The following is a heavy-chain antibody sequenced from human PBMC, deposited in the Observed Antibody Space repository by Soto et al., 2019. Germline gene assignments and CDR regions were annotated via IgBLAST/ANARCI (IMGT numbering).Heavy chain of an antibody. D-gene: IGHD3-16*01. CDR3: ARTNHYDYVWGSYRTYHQFYGMDV. CDR1: GGSFSGYY. CDR2: INHSGST. Sequence: PSETLSLTCAVYGGSFSGYYWSWIHQPPEKGLEWIGEINHSGSTNYNPSLRSRVTISVDTSKNQFSLSLTSVTAADTGVYYCARTNHYDYVWGSYRTYHQFYGMDVWGQGTTVTVSS. V-gene: IGHV4-34*01. J-gene: IGHJ6*02.